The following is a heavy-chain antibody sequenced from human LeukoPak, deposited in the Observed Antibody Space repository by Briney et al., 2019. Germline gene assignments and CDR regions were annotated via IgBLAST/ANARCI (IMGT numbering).Heavy chain of an antibody. CDR2: ISGSGTNT. J-gene: IGHJ4*02. D-gene: IGHD3-10*01. V-gene: IGHV3-23*01. Sequence: PGGSLRLSCAASGFTFSSYAMSWVRQAPGKVLEWVSAISGSGTNTYYADSVKGRFTISRDNSKNTLFLQMNSLRAEGTAVYYCAKRYYGSGNYDPLLGYWGQGALVTVSS. CDR1: GFTFSSYA. CDR3: AKRYYGSGNYDPLLGY.